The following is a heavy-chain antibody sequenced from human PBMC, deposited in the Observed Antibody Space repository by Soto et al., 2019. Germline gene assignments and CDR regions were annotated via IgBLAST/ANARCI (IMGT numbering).Heavy chain of an antibody. J-gene: IGHJ6*02. CDR3: ARGEDAFFYYGLDV. Sequence: SETLSLTCTVSGGSITSSYWSWIRRPPGKGLEWIAYIYDTGISGYTPSTSYNPSLKSRVTMSVDTSTSQFSLKLTSVTAADTAVYYCARGEDAFFYYGLDVGGQGITVTVSS. V-gene: IGHV4-59*01. CDR1: GGSITSSY. CDR2: IYDTGISGYTPST.